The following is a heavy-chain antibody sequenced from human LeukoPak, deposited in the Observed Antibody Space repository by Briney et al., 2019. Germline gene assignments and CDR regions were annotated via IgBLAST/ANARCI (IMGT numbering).Heavy chain of an antibody. Sequence: PSETLSLTCAVYGGSFSDYYWGWIRQPPGKGLEWIGEINHSGTTVYSPSLKSRLTISLDTSKNQFSLKLTSVTAADTAVYYCARDFDTSGYYFHYWGQGTLVTVSS. CDR3: ARDFDTSGYYFHY. J-gene: IGHJ4*02. D-gene: IGHD3-22*01. V-gene: IGHV4-34*01. CDR2: INHSGTT. CDR1: GGSFSDYY.